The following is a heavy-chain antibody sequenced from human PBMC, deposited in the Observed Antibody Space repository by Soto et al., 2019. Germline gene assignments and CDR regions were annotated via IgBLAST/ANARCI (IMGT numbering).Heavy chain of an antibody. J-gene: IGHJ3*02. Sequence: GGSLRLSCAASGFTFISYAMHWVRQAPGKGLEWVAVISYDGSNKYYADSVKGRFTISRDNSKNTLYLQMNSLRAEDTAVYYCARDLLYYGSGRSGMGAFDIWGQGTMVTVS. V-gene: IGHV3-30-3*01. CDR3: ARDLLYYGSGRSGMGAFDI. CDR2: ISYDGSNK. D-gene: IGHD3-10*01. CDR1: GFTFISYA.